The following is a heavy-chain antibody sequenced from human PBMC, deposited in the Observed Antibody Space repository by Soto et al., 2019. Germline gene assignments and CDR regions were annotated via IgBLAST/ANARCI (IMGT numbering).Heavy chain of an antibody. J-gene: IGHJ6*02. CDR2: ISSSGSTI. CDR1: GFTFSSYE. Sequence: EVQLVESGGGLVQPGGSLRLSCAASGFTFSSYEMNWVRQAPGKGLEWVSYISSSGSTIYYADSVKGRFTISRDNAKNSLYLQMNSLRAEDTAVYYCARDHYYDSSGYYTFPLYYYYGMDVWGQGTTVTVSS. V-gene: IGHV3-48*03. D-gene: IGHD3-22*01. CDR3: ARDHYYDSSGYYTFPLYYYYGMDV.